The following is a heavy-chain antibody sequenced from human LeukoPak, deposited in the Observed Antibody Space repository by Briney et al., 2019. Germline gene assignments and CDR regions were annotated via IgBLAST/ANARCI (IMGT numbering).Heavy chain of an antibody. V-gene: IGHV4-59*11. CDR3: ARDIEEVGATLYFYY. CDR2: INYSGSI. D-gene: IGHD1-26*01. Sequence: SETLSLTCTVSVGSISRHYWSWIRQTPGKGLEWIGQINYSGSIYYNPSLKTRISLSIDTSKNQSSLRVNSVTAADTAIYYCARDIEEVGATLYFYYWGRGTLVTVSS. CDR1: VGSISRHY. J-gene: IGHJ4*02.